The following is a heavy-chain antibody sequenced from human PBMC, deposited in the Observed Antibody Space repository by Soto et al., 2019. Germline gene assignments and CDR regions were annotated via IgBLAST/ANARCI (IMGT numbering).Heavy chain of an antibody. J-gene: IGHJ4*02. CDR3: ARESDY. CDR2: IYYSGNT. CDR1: GDSMSSDEYY. Sequence: SETLYRTCTVSGDSMSSDEYYWSWIRQSPGKGLEWIGYIYYSGNTYYNPSLKSRVTISVGTSNNQFSLKLSSVTAADTAVYYSARESDYWRQGTLVTVSS. V-gene: IGHV4-30-4*01.